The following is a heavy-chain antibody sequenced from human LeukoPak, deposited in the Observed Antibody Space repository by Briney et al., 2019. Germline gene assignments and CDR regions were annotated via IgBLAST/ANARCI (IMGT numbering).Heavy chain of an antibody. CDR2: ISYDGSNK. Sequence: GGSLRLSCAASGFTFSTYGVHWVRQAPGKGLEWVAVISYDGSNKFYADSVKGRFTISRDNSKNTLYLQMNSLRAEDTAVYYCARGPEAEYYYDSSGYPGIDYWGQGTLVTVSS. D-gene: IGHD3-22*01. J-gene: IGHJ4*02. V-gene: IGHV3-30*03. CDR1: GFTFSTYG. CDR3: ARGPEAEYYYDSSGYPGIDY.